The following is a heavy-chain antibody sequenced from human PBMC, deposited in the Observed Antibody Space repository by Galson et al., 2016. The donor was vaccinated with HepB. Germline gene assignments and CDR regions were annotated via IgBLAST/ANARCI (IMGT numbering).Heavy chain of an antibody. D-gene: IGHD5-24*01. CDR2: IDWDDDK. CDR3: ARMGWGWLQDALDI. Sequence: PALVKPTQTLTLTCTFSGFSLSTSGMSASWIRQPPGKALEWLALIDWDDDKYYSTSLKTRLTISKDTSKNQVVLTMTNMDPVDTATYYRARMGWGWLQDALDIWGQGTMVTVSS. J-gene: IGHJ3*02. V-gene: IGHV2-70*01. CDR1: GFSLSTSGMS.